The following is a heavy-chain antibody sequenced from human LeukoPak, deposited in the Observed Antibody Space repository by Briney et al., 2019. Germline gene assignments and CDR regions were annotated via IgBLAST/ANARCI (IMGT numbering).Heavy chain of an antibody. Sequence: TGGSLRLSCAASGFTFSNAWMDWVRQAPGKGLEWVGRIKSKTDGGTRDYAAPVKGRFAISREDSKNTLYLQMNSLKTEDAAVYFCTTDSSSWYNAFDIWGQGTMVTVSS. CDR3: TTDSSSWYNAFDI. CDR1: GFTFSNAW. J-gene: IGHJ3*02. CDR2: IKSKTDGGTR. V-gene: IGHV3-15*07. D-gene: IGHD6-13*01.